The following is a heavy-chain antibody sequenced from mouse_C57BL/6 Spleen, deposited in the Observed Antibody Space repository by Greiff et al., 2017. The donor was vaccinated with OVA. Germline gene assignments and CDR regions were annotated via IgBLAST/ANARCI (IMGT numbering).Heavy chain of an antibody. CDR3: ARGLFADYYGSSSYAMDY. J-gene: IGHJ4*01. CDR2: INPNNGGT. Sequence: VQLQQSGPELVKPGASVKIPCKASGYTFTDYNMDWVKQSHGKSLEWIGDINPNNGGTIYNQKFKGKATLTVDKSSSTAYMELRSLTSEDTAVYYCARGLFADYYGSSSYAMDYWGQGTSVTVSS. CDR1: GYTFTDYN. D-gene: IGHD1-1*01. V-gene: IGHV1-18*01.